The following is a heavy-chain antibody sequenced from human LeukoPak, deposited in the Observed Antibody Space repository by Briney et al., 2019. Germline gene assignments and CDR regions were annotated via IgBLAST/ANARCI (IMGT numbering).Heavy chain of an antibody. J-gene: IGHJ4*02. CDR2: IKSKTDGGTT. CDR3: TTEWVPDCTRILDFDY. CDR1: GFTFSNAW. V-gene: IGHV3-15*01. Sequence: PGGSLRLSCAASGFTFSNAWMSWVRQAPGKGLEWVGRIKSKTDGGTTDYAAPVKGRFTISRDDSKNTLYLQMNSLKTEDTAVYYCTTEWVPDCTRILDFDYWGQGTLVTVSS. D-gene: IGHD2-15*01.